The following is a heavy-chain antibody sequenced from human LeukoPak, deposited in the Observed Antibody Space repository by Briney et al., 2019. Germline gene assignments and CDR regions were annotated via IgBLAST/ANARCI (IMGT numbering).Heavy chain of an antibody. V-gene: IGHV4-61*01. Sequence: SETLSLTCTVSGGSVSSGSYYWSWFRQPPGKGLEWIGYISYSGSTNYNPSLKSGGTISVDTSKNQFSLKLNSVTAADTAVYYCARQFARTIFGVVITDPLFDYWGQGTLVTVSS. CDR2: ISYSGST. D-gene: IGHD3-3*01. J-gene: IGHJ4*02. CDR1: GGSVSSGSYY. CDR3: ARQFARTIFGVVITDPLFDY.